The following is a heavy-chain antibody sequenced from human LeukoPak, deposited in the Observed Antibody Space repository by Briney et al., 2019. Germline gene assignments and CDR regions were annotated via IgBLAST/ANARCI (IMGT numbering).Heavy chain of an antibody. D-gene: IGHD5-12*01. Sequence: GGSLRLSCAASGFPLSSYAMQWVRQTPTKGLVYVCAVSSDGGSTFCANSMKGRFAISRDNSKNMLYLQMGGLVHEDTGVYYCARDGLARNDYWGQGTLVTVSS. CDR3: ARDGLARNDY. CDR1: GFPLSSYA. CDR2: VSSDGGST. J-gene: IGHJ4*02. V-gene: IGHV3-64*01.